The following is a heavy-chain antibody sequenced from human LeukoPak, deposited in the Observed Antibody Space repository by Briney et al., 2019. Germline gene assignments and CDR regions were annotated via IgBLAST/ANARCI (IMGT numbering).Heavy chain of an antibody. CDR3: TRHAVGDDVDY. J-gene: IGHJ4*02. V-gene: IGHV3-73*01. D-gene: IGHD3-16*01. Sequence: GGSLRLFCAASGFSFSGSAMHWVRQGSGKGLEWVGPIRSKANSYATAYAASVKGRFTISRDDSRNTAYLQMNRLKTEDTAVYYCTRHAVGDDVDYWGQGTLVTVSS. CDR1: GFSFSGSA. CDR2: IRSKANSYAT.